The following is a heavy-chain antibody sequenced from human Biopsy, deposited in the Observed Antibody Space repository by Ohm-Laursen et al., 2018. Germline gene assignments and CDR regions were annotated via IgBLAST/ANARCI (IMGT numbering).Heavy chain of an antibody. CDR1: DGSISNIINY. V-gene: IGHV4-39*01. CDR3: ARHSFGSGRDF. J-gene: IGHJ4*02. D-gene: IGHD3-10*01. CDR2: IYHTGIT. Sequence: SETLSLTCTVTDGSISNIINYRGWIRQPLGKGLEWLGSIYHTGITDYNPSLKSRVTISVDTSNNQFSLKLSSLTAADTAVYYCARHSFGSGRDFWGQGTLVTVSS.